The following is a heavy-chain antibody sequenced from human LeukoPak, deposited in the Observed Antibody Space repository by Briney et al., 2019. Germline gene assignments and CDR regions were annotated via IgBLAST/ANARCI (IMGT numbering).Heavy chain of an antibody. V-gene: IGHV3-23*01. CDR1: GFTFSSYA. CDR2: ISGSGGST. J-gene: IGHJ4*02. CDR3: AKGGPHCYDSSGYYYVGSPFDY. Sequence: GGSLRLSCAASGFTFSSYAMSWVRQAPGKGLEWVSAISGSGGSTYYADSVKGRFTISRDNSKNTLYLQMNSLRAEDTAVYYCAKGGPHCYDSSGYYYVGSPFDYWGQGTLVTVSS. D-gene: IGHD3-22*01.